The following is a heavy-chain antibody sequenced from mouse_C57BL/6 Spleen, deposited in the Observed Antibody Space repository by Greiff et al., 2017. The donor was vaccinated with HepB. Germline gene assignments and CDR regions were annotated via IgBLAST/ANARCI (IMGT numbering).Heavy chain of an antibody. CDR1: GYTFTSYW. D-gene: IGHD1-1*01. J-gene: IGHJ1*03. V-gene: IGHV1-50*01. Sequence: QVQLQQPGAELVKPGASVKLSCKASGYTFTSYWMQWVKQRPGQGLEWIGEIDPSDSYTNYNQKFKGKATLTVDTSSSTAYMQLSSLTSEDSAVYYCARWGGSSYGWYFDVWGTGTTVTVSS. CDR3: ARWGGSSYGWYFDV. CDR2: IDPSDSYT.